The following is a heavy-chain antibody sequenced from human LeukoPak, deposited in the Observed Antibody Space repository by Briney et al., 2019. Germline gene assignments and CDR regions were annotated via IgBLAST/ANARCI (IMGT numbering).Heavy chain of an antibody. CDR3: AREARGIAAAGPSFYGMDV. J-gene: IGHJ6*02. Sequence: SQTLSLTCTVSGGSISSGDYYWSWIRQPPGKGLEWIGYIYYSGSTNYNPSLKSRVAISVDTSKNQFSLKLSSVTAADTAVYYCAREARGIAAAGPSFYGMDVWGQGTTVTVSS. CDR1: GGSISSGDYY. D-gene: IGHD6-13*01. V-gene: IGHV4-30-4*01. CDR2: IYYSGST.